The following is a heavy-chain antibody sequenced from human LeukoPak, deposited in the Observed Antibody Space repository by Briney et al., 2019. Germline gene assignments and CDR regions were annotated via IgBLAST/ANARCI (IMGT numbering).Heavy chain of an antibody. CDR2: IWYDGSDK. D-gene: IGHD1-14*01. Sequence: GRSLRLSCSASGFTFTRHGMHWVRQAPGKGLEWVAVIWYDGSDKYYTDSVKGRFTISRDNSRNTLYLQMNSLRVEDTAIYYCARDITSHYFDYCGQRALVTVSS. J-gene: IGHJ4*02. CDR1: GFTFTRHG. V-gene: IGHV3-33*01. CDR3: ARDITSHYFDY.